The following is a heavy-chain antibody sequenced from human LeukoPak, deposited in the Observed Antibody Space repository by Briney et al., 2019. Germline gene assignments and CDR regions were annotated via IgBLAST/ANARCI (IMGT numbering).Heavy chain of an antibody. CDR1: GGSFSGYY. CDR2: TNHSGST. J-gene: IGHJ4*02. Sequence: SETLSLTCAVYGGSFSGYYWSWIRQPPGKGLEWIGETNHSGSTNYNPSLKSRVTISVDTSKNQFSLKLSSVTAADTAVYYCARHLRGYSYGTRFDYWGQGTLVTVSS. CDR3: ARHLRGYSYGTRFDY. V-gene: IGHV4-34*01. D-gene: IGHD5-18*01.